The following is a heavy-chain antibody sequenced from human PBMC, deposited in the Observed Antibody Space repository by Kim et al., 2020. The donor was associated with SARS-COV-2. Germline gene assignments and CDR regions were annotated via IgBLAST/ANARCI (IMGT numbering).Heavy chain of an antibody. J-gene: IGHJ4*02. V-gene: IGHV3-30*02. D-gene: IGHD2-21*02. CDR3: AKDDVGNCDY. Sequence: KNHANPVKGRFTISRDNSKNTLYLQMNSLRAEDTAVYYCAKDDVGNCDYWGQGTLVTVSS. CDR2: K.